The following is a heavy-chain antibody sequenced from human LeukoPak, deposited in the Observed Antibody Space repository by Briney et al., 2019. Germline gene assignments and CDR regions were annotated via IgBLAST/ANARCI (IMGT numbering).Heavy chain of an antibody. CDR3: ATSSGYAMDV. V-gene: IGHV3-48*03. CDR2: ISSSGSTI. J-gene: IGHJ6*02. D-gene: IGHD3-22*01. Sequence: GGSLRLSCAASGFTFSSYEMNWVRQAPGKGLEWVSYISSSGSTIYYADSVKGRFTISRDNAKNSLFLQMNSLRAEDTAVYYCATSSGYAMDVWGQGTTVTVSS. CDR1: GFTFSSYE.